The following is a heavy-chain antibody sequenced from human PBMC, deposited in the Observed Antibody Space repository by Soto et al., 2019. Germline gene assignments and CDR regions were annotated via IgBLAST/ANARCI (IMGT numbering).Heavy chain of an antibody. J-gene: IGHJ3*02. V-gene: IGHV3-74*01. D-gene: IGHD3-22*01. CDR3: SRDTYYYDSIDYFSADAFDI. Sequence: EVQLVESGGGLVQPGGSLRLSCAASGFTSSSYWLHWVRQAPGKGLVWVSRISNDGSSTNYADSVKGRFTISRDNAKNTIYLQMNSLRAEDTAVYYCSRDTYYYDSIDYFSADAFDIWGQGTMVTVSS. CDR1: GFTSSSYW. CDR2: ISNDGSST.